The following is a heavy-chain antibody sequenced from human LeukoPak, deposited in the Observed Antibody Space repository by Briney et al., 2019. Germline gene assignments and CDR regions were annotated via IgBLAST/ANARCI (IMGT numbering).Heavy chain of an antibody. Sequence: GGSLRLSCAASGFTFSSYAMHWVRQAPGKGLEWVSYISSSGSTIYYADSVKGRFTISRDNAKNSLYLQMNSLRAEDTAVYYCARRSWSFDYWGRGTLVTVSS. J-gene: IGHJ4*02. CDR2: ISSSGSTI. D-gene: IGHD6-13*01. CDR1: GFTFSSYA. CDR3: ARRSWSFDY. V-gene: IGHV3-48*04.